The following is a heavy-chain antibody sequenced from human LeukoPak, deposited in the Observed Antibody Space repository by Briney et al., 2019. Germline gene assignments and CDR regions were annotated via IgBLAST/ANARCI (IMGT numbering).Heavy chain of an antibody. CDR1: GFTFSSYG. J-gene: IGHJ5*02. CDR3: AKDLYQLLLVGPNWFDP. Sequence: GGSLRLSCAASGFTFSSYGMHWARQAPGKGLEWVAFIRYDGSNKYYADSVKGRFTLSRDNSKNTLYLQMNSLRAEDTAVYYCAKDLYQLLLVGPNWFDPWGQGTLVTVSS. CDR2: IRYDGSNK. D-gene: IGHD2-2*01. V-gene: IGHV3-30*02.